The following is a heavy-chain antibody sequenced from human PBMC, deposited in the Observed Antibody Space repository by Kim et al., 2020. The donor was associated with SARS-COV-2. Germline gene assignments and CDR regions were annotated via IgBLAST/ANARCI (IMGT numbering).Heavy chain of an antibody. J-gene: IGHJ6*02. D-gene: IGHD3-9*01. Sequence: SETLSLTCAVSGGSISSSNWWSCVRQPPGKGLEWIGEIYHSGSTNYNPSLKSRVTISVDKSKNQFSLKLSSVTAADTAVYYCASFFRSTNRYFDWPYPDTIQERLHSYYYYGMDVWGQGTTVTVSS. CDR1: GGSISSSNW. CDR2: IYHSGST. CDR3: ASFFRSTNRYFDWPYPDTIQERLHSYYYYGMDV. V-gene: IGHV4-4*02.